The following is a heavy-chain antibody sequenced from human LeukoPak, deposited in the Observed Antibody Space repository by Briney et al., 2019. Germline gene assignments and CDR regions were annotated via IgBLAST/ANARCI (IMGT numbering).Heavy chain of an antibody. D-gene: IGHD3-22*01. Sequence: PSETLSLTCTVSGYSISSGYYWGWIRQPAGKGLEWIGRIYTSGSTTYNPSLKSRVTISGDTSENQFSLRLSSVTAADTAVYYCARASYSYDISGWVPFDYWGQGTLVTVSS. CDR1: GYSISSGYY. CDR3: ARASYSYDISGWVPFDY. V-gene: IGHV4-61*02. J-gene: IGHJ4*02. CDR2: IYTSGST.